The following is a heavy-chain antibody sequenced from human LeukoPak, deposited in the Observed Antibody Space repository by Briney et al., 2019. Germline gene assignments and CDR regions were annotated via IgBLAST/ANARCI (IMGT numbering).Heavy chain of an antibody. J-gene: IGHJ6*02. V-gene: IGHV3-33*01. D-gene: IGHD2-15*01. CDR2: IWYDGRNE. CDR1: GFIFGNYG. CDR3: ARDKYCSGASCWHGMDV. Sequence: PGRSLRLSCAASGFIFGNYGMHWVRQAPGKGLEWVAGIWYDGRNEDYVDSVKGRFTISRDNSQHTLYVQLNSLRVEDTAVYYCARDKYCSGASCWHGMDVWGQGTTVTVSS.